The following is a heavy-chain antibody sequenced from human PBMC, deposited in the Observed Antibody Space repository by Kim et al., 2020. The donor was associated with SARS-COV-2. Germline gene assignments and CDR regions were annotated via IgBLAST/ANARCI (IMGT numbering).Heavy chain of an antibody. J-gene: IGHJ4*02. D-gene: IGHD3-22*01. CDR1: GFTFSSYG. V-gene: IGHV3-33*01. Sequence: GGSLRLSCAASGFTFSSYGMHWVRQAPGKGLEWVAVIWYDGSNKYYADSVKGRFTISRDNSKNTLYLQMNSLRAEDTAVYYCARDLGYGGYYYDSSGYSPFDYWGQGTLVTVSS. CDR3: ARDLGYGGYYYDSSGYSPFDY. CDR2: IWYDGSNK.